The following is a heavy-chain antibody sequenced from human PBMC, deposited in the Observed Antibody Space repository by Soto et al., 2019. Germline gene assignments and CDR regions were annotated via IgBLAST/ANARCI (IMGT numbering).Heavy chain of an antibody. J-gene: IGHJ6*02. D-gene: IGHD6-13*01. CDR1: GVSVSSNSYS. CDR3: ARGQFGAAAGTVGGYYYGMDV. V-gene: IGHV4-39*01. Sequence: PSETLSLTCTVSGVSVSSNSYSWGWIRQSPGKGLEWIGTIYSTDNTYYNPSLLSRVTISVDTSMNEFSLRLRSVTDADTAVYYCARGQFGAAAGTVGGYYYGMDVWGQGTTVTVSS. CDR2: IYSTDNT.